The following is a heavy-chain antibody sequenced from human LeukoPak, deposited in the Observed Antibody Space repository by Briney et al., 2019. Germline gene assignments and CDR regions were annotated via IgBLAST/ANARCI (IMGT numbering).Heavy chain of an antibody. CDR3: ATGRSGDYGDYVAPNAFDI. Sequence: SETLSLTCTVSGGSISSYYWSWIRQPPGKGLEWIGYIYYSGSTNYNPSLKSRVTISVDTSKNQFSLKLSSVTAADTAVYYCATGRSGDYGDYVAPNAFDIWGQGTMVTVSS. CDR1: GGSISSYY. CDR2: IYYSGST. V-gene: IGHV4-59*01. J-gene: IGHJ3*02. D-gene: IGHD4-17*01.